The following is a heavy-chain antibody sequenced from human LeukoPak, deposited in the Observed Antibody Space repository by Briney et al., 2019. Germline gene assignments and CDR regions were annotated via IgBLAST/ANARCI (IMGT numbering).Heavy chain of an antibody. CDR2: IYTSGST. J-gene: IGHJ4*02. V-gene: IGHV4-4*07. CDR3: ARETTGLARYFDY. CDR1: GNSISSYY. D-gene: IGHD4-11*01. Sequence: PSETLSLTCTVSGNSISSYYWSWIRQPAGKGLEWIGRIYTSGSTNYNPSLKSRVTMSVDTSRNQFSLSLSSVTAADTAFYYCARETTGLARYFDYWGQGTLVTVSS.